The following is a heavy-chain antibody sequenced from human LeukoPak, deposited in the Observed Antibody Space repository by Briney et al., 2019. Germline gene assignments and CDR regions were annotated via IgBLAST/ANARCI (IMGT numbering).Heavy chain of an antibody. CDR2: ISYDGSNK. D-gene: IGHD2-8*01. J-gene: IGHJ4*02. CDR3: AKDPDCTSGICYTFFDY. V-gene: IGHV3-30*04. CDR1: GFTFSSYA. Sequence: GGSLRPSCAASGFTFSSYAMHWVRQAPGKGLEWVAVISYDGSNKYYADSVKGRFTISRDNSKNTLYLQMNSLRAEDTAVYYCAKDPDCTSGICYTFFDYWGQGTLVTVSS.